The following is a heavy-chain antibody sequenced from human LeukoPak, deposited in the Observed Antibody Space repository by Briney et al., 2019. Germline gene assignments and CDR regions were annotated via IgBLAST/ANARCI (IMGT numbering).Heavy chain of an antibody. D-gene: IGHD4-17*01. CDR3: AKERQTGDYFTSDF. CDR1: GFTFSSYW. V-gene: IGHV3-23*01. CDR2: INGRGDST. Sequence: GGSLRLSCAASGFTFSSYWMSWVRQAPGKGLEWVSAINGRGDSTFYADSVKGQFTISRDNSKSTVYLQMNSLRADDTAVYYCAKERQTGDYFTSDFWGQGTLVTVSS. J-gene: IGHJ4*02.